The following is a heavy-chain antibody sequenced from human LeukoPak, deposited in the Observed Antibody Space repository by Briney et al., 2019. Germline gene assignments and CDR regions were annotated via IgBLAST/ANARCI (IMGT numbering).Heavy chain of an antibody. V-gene: IGHV3-48*04. D-gene: IGHD6-19*01. CDR2: ISSSDTI. J-gene: IGHJ4*02. Sequence: GGSLRLSCTASGFTFGPYTMNWVRQAPGKGLEWVSYISSSDTIYYADSVKGRFTISRDNAKNSLFLQMNSLSAEDTAVYYCAKDGGQWLVYFDYWGQGTLVTVSS. CDR1: GFTFGPYT. CDR3: AKDGGQWLVYFDY.